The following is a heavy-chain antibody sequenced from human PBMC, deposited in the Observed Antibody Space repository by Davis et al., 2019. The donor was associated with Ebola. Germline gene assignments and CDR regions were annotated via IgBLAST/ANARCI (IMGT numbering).Heavy chain of an antibody. D-gene: IGHD4-17*01. CDR1: GFTFTRYG. CDR2: IGPSSTTI. V-gene: IGHV3-48*02. CDR3: ASLLLSTVTTSMFDY. J-gene: IGHJ4*02. Sequence: PGGSLRLSCAASGFTFTRYGMNWVRQAPGKGLEWVSYIGPSSTTIYYADSVKGRFTISRDNAKNSLYLQMNSLRDEDTAVYYCASLLLSTVTTSMFDYWGQGTLVTVSS.